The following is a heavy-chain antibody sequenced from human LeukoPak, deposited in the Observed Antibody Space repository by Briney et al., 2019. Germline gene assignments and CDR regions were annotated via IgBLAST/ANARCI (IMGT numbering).Heavy chain of an antibody. J-gene: IGHJ5*02. D-gene: IGHD6-19*01. Sequence: SETLSLTCTVSGGSISSYYWSWIRQPPGKGLEWIGYIYYSGSTNYNPSLKSRVTISVDTSKNRFSLKLSSVTAADTAVYYCARYSSGCYLNWFDPWGQGTLVTVSS. V-gene: IGHV4-59*01. CDR2: IYYSGST. CDR3: ARYSSGCYLNWFDP. CDR1: GGSISSYY.